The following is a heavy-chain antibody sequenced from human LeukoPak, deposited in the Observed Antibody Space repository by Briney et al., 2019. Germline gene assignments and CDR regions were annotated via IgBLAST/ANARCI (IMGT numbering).Heavy chain of an antibody. J-gene: IGHJ4*02. CDR1: GFTFSDYY. D-gene: IGHD3-10*01. V-gene: IGHV3-11*06. CDR2: ISSSSSYT. Sequence: GGSLRLSCSASGFTFSDYYMSWIRQAPGGGLEGVSYISSSSSYTDYADSVKGRFTISRDNAKNSLYLQMNSLRAEDTAVYYCARDKAVWFGEYVGSYYFDYWGQGTLVTVSS. CDR3: ARDKAVWFGEYVGSYYFDY.